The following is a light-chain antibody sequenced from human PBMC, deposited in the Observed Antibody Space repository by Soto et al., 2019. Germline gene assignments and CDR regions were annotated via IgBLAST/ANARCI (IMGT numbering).Light chain of an antibody. J-gene: IGLJ2*01. CDR3: SSYRGSSTVV. Sequence: QSALTQPASVSGSPGQSITISCTGTSSDVGGYNYVSWYQQHPGKAPKLMIYDVSNRPSGVSNRFSGSKSGNTASLTISGAQGEGEAEYYCSSYRGSSTVVFGGGTKLTVL. CDR2: DVS. V-gene: IGLV2-14*03. CDR1: SSDVGGYNY.